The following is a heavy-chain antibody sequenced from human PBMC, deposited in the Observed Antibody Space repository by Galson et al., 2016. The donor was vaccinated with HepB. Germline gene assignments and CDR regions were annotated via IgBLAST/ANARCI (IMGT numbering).Heavy chain of an antibody. CDR2: IYHSGSA. CDR3: AGRGAEHGSGNYYGSSGTNDP. J-gene: IGHJ5*02. Sequence: ETLSLTCAVSGGSISSSNWWSWVRQPPGKGLEWIGEIYHSGSANHNPHLKSRVTISLDKSKNQFSLKLSSVTAADTAVYYCAGRGAEHGSGNYYGSSGTNDPWGQGILVSVSS. D-gene: IGHD3-10*01. CDR1: GGSISSSNW. V-gene: IGHV4-4*02.